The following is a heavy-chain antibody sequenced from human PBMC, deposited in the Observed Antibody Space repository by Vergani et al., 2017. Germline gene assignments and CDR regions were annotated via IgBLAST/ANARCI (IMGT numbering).Heavy chain of an antibody. D-gene: IGHD6-13*01. J-gene: IGHJ4*02. Sequence: QVQLVESGGGVVQPGRSLRLSCAASGFTFSSYGMHWVRQAPGKGLEWVAVISYDGSNKYYADSVKGRFTISRDNSKNTLYLQMNSLRAEDTAVYYCAKDQPIAAAGRQDDYWGQGTLVTVSS. CDR1: GFTFSSYG. CDR2: ISYDGSNK. V-gene: IGHV3-30*18. CDR3: AKDQPIAAAGRQDDY.